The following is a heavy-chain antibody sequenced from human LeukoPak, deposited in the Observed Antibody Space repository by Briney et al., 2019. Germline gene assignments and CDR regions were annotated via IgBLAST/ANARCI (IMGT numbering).Heavy chain of an antibody. CDR1: GGSFSGYY. CDR2: INHSGST. Sequence: SETLSLACAVYGGSFSGYYWSWIRQPPGKGLEWIGEINHSGSTNYNPSLKSRVTISVDTSKNQFSLKLSSVTAAGTAVYYCASRAFYCSGASCYLLYFDYWGQGTLVTVSS. V-gene: IGHV4-34*01. CDR3: ASRAFYCSGASCYLLYFDY. J-gene: IGHJ4*02. D-gene: IGHD2-15*01.